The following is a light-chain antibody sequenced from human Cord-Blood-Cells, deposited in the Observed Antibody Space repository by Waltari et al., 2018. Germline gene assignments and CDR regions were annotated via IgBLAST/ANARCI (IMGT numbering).Light chain of an antibody. J-gene: IGLJ3*02. CDR2: DVS. V-gene: IGLV2-14*03. Sequence: QSALTQPASVSGSPGQSITISCTGTSSDVGGYNYVSWYQQHPSKAPKPMIYDVSNRPSGVSYRFSGSKSGNTTSLTISGLQAEDEADYYCSSYTSSSTLVFGGGTKLTVL. CDR3: SSYTSSSTLV. CDR1: SSDVGGYNY.